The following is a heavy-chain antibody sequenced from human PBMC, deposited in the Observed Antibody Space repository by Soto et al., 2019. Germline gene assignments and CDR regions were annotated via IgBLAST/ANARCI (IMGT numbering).Heavy chain of an antibody. V-gene: IGHV1-8*01. CDR1: GYTFTSYD. D-gene: IGHD6-19*01. Sequence: QVQLVQSGAEVKKPGASVKVSCKASGYTFTSYDINWVRQATGQGLEWMGWMNPNSGNTGYAQKFQGRGTITRNTSISTAYMELSSLSSEDTAIYYCARPSVAVAANYFDFWGKGTLVTVSS. CDR3: ARPSVAVAANYFDF. J-gene: IGHJ4*02. CDR2: MNPNSGNT.